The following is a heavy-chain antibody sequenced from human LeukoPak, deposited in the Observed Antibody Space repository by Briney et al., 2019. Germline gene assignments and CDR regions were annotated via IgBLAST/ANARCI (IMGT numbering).Heavy chain of an antibody. Sequence: SETLSLTCTVSGGSISSSSYYWGWIRQPPGKGLEWIGSIYYSGSTYYNPSLKSRVTISVDTSKNQFSLKLSSVTAADTAIYYCARDAGSSYSIDYWGQGTLVTVSS. V-gene: IGHV4-39*07. CDR3: ARDAGSSYSIDY. CDR2: IYYSGST. CDR1: GGSISSSSYY. D-gene: IGHD3-22*01. J-gene: IGHJ4*02.